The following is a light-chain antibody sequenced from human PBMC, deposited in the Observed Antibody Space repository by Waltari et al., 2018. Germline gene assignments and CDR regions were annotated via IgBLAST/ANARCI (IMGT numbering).Light chain of an antibody. CDR1: NLGDKY. Sequence: SYELTQPPSVSVSPGQTASITCSGDNLGDKYACWYQQKPGQSPVLVIYQDSKRPSGIPERFSGSNSGNTATLTISGTQAMDEADYYCQAWDSSTAREVFGTGTKVTVL. CDR2: QDS. V-gene: IGLV3-1*01. CDR3: QAWDSSTAREV. J-gene: IGLJ1*01.